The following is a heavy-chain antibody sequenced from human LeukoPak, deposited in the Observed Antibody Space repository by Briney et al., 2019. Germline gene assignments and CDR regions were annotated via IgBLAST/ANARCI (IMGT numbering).Heavy chain of an antibody. Sequence: SVKVSCKASGGTFSSYAISWVRQAPGQGLERMGGIIPIFGTANYAQKFQGRVTITTDESTSTACMELSSLRSEDTAVYYCARGVGELVGATTTSFDYWGEGTLVTVSS. V-gene: IGHV1-69*05. CDR2: IIPIFGTA. CDR1: GGTFSSYA. J-gene: IGHJ4*02. D-gene: IGHD1-26*01. CDR3: ARGVGELVGATTTSFDY.